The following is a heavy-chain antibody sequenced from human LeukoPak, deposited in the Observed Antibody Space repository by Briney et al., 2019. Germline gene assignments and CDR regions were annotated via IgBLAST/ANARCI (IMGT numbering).Heavy chain of an antibody. CDR2: IIPILGIA. CDR1: GGTFSSYA. J-gene: IGHJ3*02. Sequence: SVKVSCKASGGTFSSYAISWVRQAPGQGLEWMGRIIPILGIANYAQKFQGRVTITADKSTSTAYMELSSLRSEDMAVYYCAVYYYYDSSGYLVGAFDIWGQGTMVTVSS. V-gene: IGHV1-69*04. CDR3: AVYYYYDSSGYLVGAFDI. D-gene: IGHD3-22*01.